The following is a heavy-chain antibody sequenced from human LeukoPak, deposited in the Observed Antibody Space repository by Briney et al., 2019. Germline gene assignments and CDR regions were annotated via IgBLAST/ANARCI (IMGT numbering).Heavy chain of an antibody. CDR3: ARYFGRWDFDY. CDR1: GGSISSGSYY. V-gene: IGHV4-61*02. J-gene: IGHJ4*02. Sequence: PSQTLSLTCTVSGGSISSGSYYWSWIRQPAGKGLEWIGRIYTSGSTNYNPSRKSRVTISVDTSKNQCSLKLSSVTAADTPVYYCARYFGRWDFDYWGQGTLVTVSS. CDR2: IYTSGST. D-gene: IGHD3-9*01.